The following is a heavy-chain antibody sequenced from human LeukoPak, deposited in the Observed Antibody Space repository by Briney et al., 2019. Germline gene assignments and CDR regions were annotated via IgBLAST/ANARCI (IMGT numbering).Heavy chain of an antibody. CDR3: ARRKAAVGTNPPFDS. CDR1: GYTFIGQY. CDR2: INPNSGDT. V-gene: IGHV1-2*02. Sequence: ASVKVSCKTSGYTFIGQYMHWVRQAPGQGLEWMGWINPNSGDTNYAQKFQGRVTMTRDTSISTAYMELSRLRSDDTAVYYCARRKAAVGTNPPFDSWGQGTLVTVSS. D-gene: IGHD6-13*01. J-gene: IGHJ4*02.